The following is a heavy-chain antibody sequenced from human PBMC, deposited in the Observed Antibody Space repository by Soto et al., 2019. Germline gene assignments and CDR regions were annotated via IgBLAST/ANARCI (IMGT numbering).Heavy chain of an antibody. J-gene: IGHJ4*02. CDR3: ARDPTTVVTTVDY. Sequence: QVQLVESGGGVVQPGRSLRLSCAASGFTFSSYGMHWVRQAPGKGLEWVAVIWYDGSNKYYADSVKGRFTISRDNSKNTLYLQMNSLRVEDTAVYYCARDPTTVVTTVDYWGQGTLVTVSS. CDR2: IWYDGSNK. CDR1: GFTFSSYG. D-gene: IGHD4-17*01. V-gene: IGHV3-33*01.